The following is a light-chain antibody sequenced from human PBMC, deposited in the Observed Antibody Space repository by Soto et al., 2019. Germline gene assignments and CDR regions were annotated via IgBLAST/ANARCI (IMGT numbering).Light chain of an antibody. Sequence: EIVMTQSPATLAVSPGERAALSCRASQSVSSNFAWYQQKPGQAPRLLSYGASSRATGTPARFSGSGSGTEFTLTISSLQSEDFAVYYCQQGNNGPYTFRLGTKLEMK. CDR1: QSVSSN. CDR2: GAS. CDR3: QQGNNGPYT. V-gene: IGKV3-15*01. J-gene: IGKJ2*01.